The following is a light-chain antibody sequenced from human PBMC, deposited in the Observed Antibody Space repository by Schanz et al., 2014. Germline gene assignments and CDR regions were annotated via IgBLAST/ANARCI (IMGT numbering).Light chain of an antibody. Sequence: DIQLTQSPSSLSVFVGDRVIITCRASQSISRYLNWYQQKPVKAPKLLIHSATTLHSGVPSRFSGAGSWTHFTRNVNSLQPDDFGTYDCQQSYSSRTFAQGTTVE. CDR2: SAT. CDR1: QSISRY. CDR3: QQSYSSRT. J-gene: IGKJ1*01. V-gene: IGKV1-39*01.